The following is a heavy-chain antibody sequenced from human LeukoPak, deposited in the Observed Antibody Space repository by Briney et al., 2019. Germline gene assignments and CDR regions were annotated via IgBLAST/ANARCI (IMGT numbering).Heavy chain of an antibody. CDR1: GFSFSTYG. D-gene: IGHD3-16*01. CDR3: ARAEGVDLYFDY. V-gene: IGHV3-30*02. CDR2: TPYDGNSK. Sequence: GGSLRLSCAASGFSFSTYGMHWVRQAPGKGLEWVAFTPYDGNSKYYTDSVKGRFTVSKDNLQNTLYQQMNNLGIEDTAVYFCARAEGVDLYFDYWGQGTPVTVSS. J-gene: IGHJ4*02.